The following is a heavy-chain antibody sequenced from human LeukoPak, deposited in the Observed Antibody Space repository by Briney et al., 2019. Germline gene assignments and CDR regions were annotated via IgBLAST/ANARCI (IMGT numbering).Heavy chain of an antibody. CDR2: IYYSGST. D-gene: IGHD3-22*01. CDR3: ARVVTDYYDSSGYHIDY. J-gene: IGHJ4*02. CDR1: GGSISSYY. Sequence: SETLSLTCTVSGGSISSYYWSWIRQPPGKGLEWIGYIYYSGSTNYNPSLKSRVTISVDKSKNQFSLKLSSVTAADTAVYYCARVVTDYYDSSGYHIDYWGQGTLVTVSS. V-gene: IGHV4-59*12.